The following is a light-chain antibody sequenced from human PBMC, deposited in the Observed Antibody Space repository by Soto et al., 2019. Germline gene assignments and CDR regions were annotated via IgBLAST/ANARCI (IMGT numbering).Light chain of an antibody. Sequence: APTQPPSPSGSPGQSVTISCPGNNSDVGGYNYVSWYQQHPGKAPKLMIYEVSKRPSGVPDRFSGSKSGNTASLTVSGLQAEDEADYYCSSYAGSNRVFGTGTKVTVL. V-gene: IGLV2-8*01. CDR2: EVS. CDR1: NSDVGGYNY. CDR3: SSYAGSNRV. J-gene: IGLJ1*01.